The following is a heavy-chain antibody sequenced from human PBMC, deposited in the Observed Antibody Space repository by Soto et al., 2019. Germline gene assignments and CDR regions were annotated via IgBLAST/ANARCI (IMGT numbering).Heavy chain of an antibody. Sequence: PGGSLRLSCAASGFDFSDYEMNWFRQAPGKGLEWVAYITGSGGAMFHADSVKGRISISRDNAKNSHFLEMNNLTADDAGVYYCAKVAPFILGSPFWGQGTLVTVSS. CDR1: GFDFSDYE. J-gene: IGHJ4*02. V-gene: IGHV3-48*03. CDR3: AKVAPFILGSPF. D-gene: IGHD2-21*01. CDR2: ITGSGGAM.